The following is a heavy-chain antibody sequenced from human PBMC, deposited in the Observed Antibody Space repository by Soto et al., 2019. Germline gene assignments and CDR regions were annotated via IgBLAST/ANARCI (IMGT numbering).Heavy chain of an antibody. CDR1: GFTFSSYA. CDR2: ISGSGGST. CDR3: AKDLKGIAAAGTLC. Sequence: GGSLRLSCAASGFTFSSYAMSWVRQAPGKGLEWVSAISGSGGSTYYADSVKGRFTISRDNSKNTLYLQMNSLRAEDTAVYYCAKDLKGIAAAGTLCWGQGTLVTAPQ. J-gene: IGHJ4*02. D-gene: IGHD6-13*01. V-gene: IGHV3-23*01.